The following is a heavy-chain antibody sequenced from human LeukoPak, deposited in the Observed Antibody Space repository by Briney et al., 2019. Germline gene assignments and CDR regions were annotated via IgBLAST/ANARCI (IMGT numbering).Heavy chain of an antibody. CDR2: INPSGGST. V-gene: IGHV1-46*01. CDR3: ARDPIMITFGGVIAKPPVHGMDV. Sequence: ASVKVSCKASGYTFTSYYMHWVRQAPGQGLEWMGIINPSGGSTSYAQKFQGWVTMTRDTSISTAYMELSRLRSDDTAVYYCARDPIMITFGGVIAKPPVHGMDVWGQGTTVTVSS. CDR1: GYTFTSYY. D-gene: IGHD3-16*02. J-gene: IGHJ6*02.